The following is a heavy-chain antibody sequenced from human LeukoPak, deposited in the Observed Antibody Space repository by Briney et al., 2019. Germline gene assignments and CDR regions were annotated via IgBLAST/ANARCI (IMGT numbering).Heavy chain of an antibody. CDR3: ARDHSYGFDY. Sequence: GGSLRLSCAASGFTFSNSWTHWVRQAPGKGLMWVSSISSSSSYIYYADSVKGRFTISRDNAKNSLYLQMNSLRAEDTAVYYCARDHSYGFDYWGQGTLVTVSS. CDR1: GFTFSNSW. CDR2: ISSSSSYI. D-gene: IGHD5-18*01. V-gene: IGHV3-21*01. J-gene: IGHJ4*02.